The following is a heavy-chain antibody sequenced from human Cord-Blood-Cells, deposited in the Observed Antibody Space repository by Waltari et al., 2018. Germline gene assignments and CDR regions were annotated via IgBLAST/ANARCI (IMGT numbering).Heavy chain of an antibody. V-gene: IGHV3-30-3*01. CDR2: ISYDGSNT. D-gene: IGHD4-4*01. J-gene: IGHJ3*02. CDR1: GFTFSSYA. CDR3: ARGITVYDAFDI. Sequence: QVQLVESGGGVVQPGRSLRLSCAASGFTFSSYAMHWVRQAPGKVLGSMAVISYDGSNTYYAVSLKGRFTISSDNSNNTLYLQMNSLRADDTAVYYCARGITVYDAFDIWGQGTMVTVSS.